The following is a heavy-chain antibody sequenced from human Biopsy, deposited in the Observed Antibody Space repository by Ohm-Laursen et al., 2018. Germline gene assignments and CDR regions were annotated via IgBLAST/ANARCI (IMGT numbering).Heavy chain of an antibody. J-gene: IGHJ4*02. Sequence: SLRLSCAATGFTFSGFSMNWVRQAPGKGLEWVSSISASGNHIYYTDSVKGRFTVSRGNGKNSVHLQMNSLRVEDTAVYYCARDGEAKYCKHGVCPSDFWGQGTLVTVSS. CDR2: ISASGNHI. CDR1: GFTFSGFS. D-gene: IGHD2-8*01. CDR3: ARDGEAKYCKHGVCPSDF. V-gene: IGHV3-21*01.